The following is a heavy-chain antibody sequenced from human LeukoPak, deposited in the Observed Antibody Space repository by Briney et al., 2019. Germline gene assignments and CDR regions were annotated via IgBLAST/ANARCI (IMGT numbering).Heavy chain of an antibody. D-gene: IGHD4-17*01. CDR1: GFTFSSYA. CDR2: LTASGNTT. CDR3: AKGSSTVTSRAALDI. J-gene: IGHJ3*02. V-gene: IGHV3-23*01. Sequence: LPGGSLRLSCAASGFTFSSYAMSWVRQAPGKGLEWVSSLTASGNTTYYADSVKGRFTTSRDNSKNTLYLHMNSLRAEDTAVYYCAKGSSTVTSRAALDIWGQGTMVTVSS.